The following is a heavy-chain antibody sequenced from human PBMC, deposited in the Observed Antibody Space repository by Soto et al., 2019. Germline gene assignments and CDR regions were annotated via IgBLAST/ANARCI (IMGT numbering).Heavy chain of an antibody. Sequence: QVQLVESGGGVVQPGRSLRLSCAASGFTFSSYGMHWVLQAPGKGLEWVAVISYDGSNKYYADSVKGRFTIARDNSKNTVYRQMNSLRAEDTAVYYCAKDGPPGIIYSGMDVWGQGTTVTVSS. CDR1: GFTFSSYG. CDR2: ISYDGSNK. J-gene: IGHJ6*02. CDR3: AKDGPPGIIYSGMDV. V-gene: IGHV3-30*18.